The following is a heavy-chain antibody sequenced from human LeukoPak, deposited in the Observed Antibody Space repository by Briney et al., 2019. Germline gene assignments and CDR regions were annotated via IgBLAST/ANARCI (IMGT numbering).Heavy chain of an antibody. D-gene: IGHD4/OR15-4a*01. CDR3: AHQGPTYGGEFDY. J-gene: IGHJ4*02. CDR2: IYWDDDK. V-gene: IGHV2-5*02. CDR1: WISLTPTAVG. Sequence: SGPTLVNPTQTLTLTCFFKWISLTPTAVGVGLIRLPPGKALEWLALIYWDDDKRYSPSLKSGLTITTDTSKTQVVLTITNLDPGDTATYYCAHQGPTYGGEFDYWGQGTLVTVSS.